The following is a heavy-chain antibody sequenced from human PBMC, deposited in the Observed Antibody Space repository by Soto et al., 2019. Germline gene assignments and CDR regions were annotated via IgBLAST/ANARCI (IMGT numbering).Heavy chain of an antibody. CDR2: FIPSFPAP. D-gene: IGHD2-21*01. CDR3: ATGQVVPSFPNWLDT. CDR1: GGTIKTYT. Sequence: VQFVQSGAELKKPGSSVRVSCRASGGTIKTYTLSWVRQAPGQGLEWMGAFIPSFPAPNFAQRFKGRLRRTADVSRNTGFMGLGGLRPEDMALYFCATGQVVPSFPNWLDTWGQGTRVIVSS. V-gene: IGHV1-69*12. J-gene: IGHJ5*02.